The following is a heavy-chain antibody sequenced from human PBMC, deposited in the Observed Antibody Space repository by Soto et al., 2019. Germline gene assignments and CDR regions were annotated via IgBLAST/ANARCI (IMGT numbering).Heavy chain of an antibody. CDR2: IYHSGST. V-gene: IGHV4-38-2*01. CDR1: GYSISSGYY. Sequence: SETLSLTCAVSGYSISSGYYWGWIRQPPGKGLEWIGSIYHSGSTYYNPSLKSRVTISVDTSKNQFSLKLSSVTAADTAVYYCARVRDTAMDYWGQGTLVTV. CDR3: ARVRDTAMDY. J-gene: IGHJ4*02. D-gene: IGHD5-18*01.